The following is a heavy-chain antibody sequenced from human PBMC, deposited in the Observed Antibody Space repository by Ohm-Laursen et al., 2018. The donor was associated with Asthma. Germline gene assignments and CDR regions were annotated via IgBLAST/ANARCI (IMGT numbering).Heavy chain of an antibody. CDR3: ARVLCSGGSCYLGRSGMDV. D-gene: IGHD2-15*01. V-gene: IGHV1-2*06. J-gene: IGHJ6*02. Sequence: SVKVSCKSSGYTFTGYYMHRVRQAPGQGLEWMGRINPNSGGTNYAQKFQGRVTMTRDTSISTAYMELSRLRSDDTAVYYCARVLCSGGSCYLGRSGMDVWGQGTTVTVSS. CDR1: GYTFTGYY. CDR2: INPNSGGT.